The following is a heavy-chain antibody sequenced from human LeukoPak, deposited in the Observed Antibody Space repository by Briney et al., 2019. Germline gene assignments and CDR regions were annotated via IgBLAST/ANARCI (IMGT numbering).Heavy chain of an antibody. CDR3: ARDRRITMVRGVDDWFDP. CDR1: GGSISSGGYY. J-gene: IGHJ5*02. Sequence: PSQTLSLTCTVSGGSISSGGYYWSWIRQHPGKGLEWIGYIYYSGSTYYNPSLKSRVTISVDTSKNQFSLKLSSVTAADTAVYYCARDRRITMVRGVDDWFDPWGQGTLVTASS. D-gene: IGHD3-10*01. CDR2: IYYSGST. V-gene: IGHV4-31*03.